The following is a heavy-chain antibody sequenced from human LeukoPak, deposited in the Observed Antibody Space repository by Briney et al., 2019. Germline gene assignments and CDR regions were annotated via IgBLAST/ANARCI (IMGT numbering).Heavy chain of an antibody. D-gene: IGHD3-10*01. Sequence: GGSLRLSCSASGFTFSIYAMHWVRQAPGKGLEYVSLITSSGGSTYYADSVKGRFTISRDDSKNTVYLQMSSLRDEDTAVYYCVKPYGSGSYKYWGQGTLVTVSS. J-gene: IGHJ4*02. CDR3: VKPYGSGSYKY. CDR1: GFTFSIYA. V-gene: IGHV3-64D*09. CDR2: ITSSGGST.